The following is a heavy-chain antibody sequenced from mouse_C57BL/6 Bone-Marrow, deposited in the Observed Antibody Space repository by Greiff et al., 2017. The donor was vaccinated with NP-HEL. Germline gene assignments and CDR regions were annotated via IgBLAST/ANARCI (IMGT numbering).Heavy chain of an antibody. Sequence: EVKLQESGAELVRPGASVKLSCTASGFNIKDDYMHWVKQRPEQGLEWIGWIDPENGDTEYASKFQGKATITADTSSNTAYLQLSSLTSEDTAVYYCTTGGYDAYFDYWGQGTTLTVSS. CDR1: GFNIKDDY. CDR2: IDPENGDT. J-gene: IGHJ2*01. V-gene: IGHV14-4*01. CDR3: TTGGYDAYFDY. D-gene: IGHD2-2*01.